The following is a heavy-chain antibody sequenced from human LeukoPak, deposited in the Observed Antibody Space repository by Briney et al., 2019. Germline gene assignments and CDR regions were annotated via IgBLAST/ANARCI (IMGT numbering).Heavy chain of an antibody. CDR3: ARAGTRVGSFDY. D-gene: IGHD4-23*01. J-gene: IGHJ4*02. V-gene: IGHV4-31*03. CDR1: GGSISSGCYY. Sequence: SETLSLTCTVSGGSISSGCYYWSWIRQHPGKGLEWIGYIYNSGSTYYNPSLRSRVNISGDTSKNQFSLNLSSVTAADTAIYYCARAGTRVGSFDYWGQGTLGTVSS. CDR2: IYNSGST.